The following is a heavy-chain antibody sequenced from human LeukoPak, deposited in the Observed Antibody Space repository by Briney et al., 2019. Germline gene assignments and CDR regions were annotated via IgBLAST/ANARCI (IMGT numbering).Heavy chain of an antibody. CDR3: AKDPYSSGRNWFDP. J-gene: IGHJ5*02. D-gene: IGHD6-19*01. CDR2: ISWNSGSI. V-gene: IGHV3-9*01. Sequence: TGGSLRLSCAASGFTFDDYAMHWVRHAPGKGLEWVSGISWNSGSIGYADSVKGRFTISRDNAKNSLYLQMNSLRAEDTALYYCAKDPYSSGRNWFDPWGQGTLVTVSS. CDR1: GFTFDDYA.